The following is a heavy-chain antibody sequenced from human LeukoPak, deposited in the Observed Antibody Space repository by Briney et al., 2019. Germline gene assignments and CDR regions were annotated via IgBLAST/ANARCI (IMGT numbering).Heavy chain of an antibody. CDR3: ARVASAVYSDY. CDR1: GYTFTGYY. Sequence: ASVKVSCKASGYTFTGYYIHWVRQAPGQGLEWMGRINPDSGGTNYAQNFQGRATMTRDTSISTAYMELNRLRSDDTAVYYCARVASAVYSDYWGQGTLVTVSS. J-gene: IGHJ4*02. CDR2: INPDSGGT. V-gene: IGHV1-2*06.